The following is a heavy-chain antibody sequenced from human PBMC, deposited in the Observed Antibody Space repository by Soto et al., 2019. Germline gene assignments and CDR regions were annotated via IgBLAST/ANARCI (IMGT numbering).Heavy chain of an antibody. CDR3: TRDRCTTDRCYAHHFDV. CDR1: GYTFTSYG. J-gene: IGHJ6*02. CDR2: ISVYTGNT. Sequence: QVQLVQSGGEVTKPGASVKVSCKSSGYTFTSYGVSWVRQAPGQGLEWLGWISVYTGNTKQAQKFQDRVTLTTEASTSTVYMMLRSLRSFDTAVYYCTRDRCTTDRCYAHHFDVRVQRPTVTVPS. V-gene: IGHV1-18*04. D-gene: IGHD2-8*01.